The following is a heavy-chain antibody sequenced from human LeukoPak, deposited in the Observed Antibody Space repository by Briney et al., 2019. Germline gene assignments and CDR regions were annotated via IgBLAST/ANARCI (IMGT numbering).Heavy chain of an antibody. Sequence: ASVKVSCKASGYTFTSYYMHWVRQAPGQGLEWMGIINPSGGSTSYAQKFQGRVTMTRDTSTSTVYMELSSLRSEDTAVYYCARHEFDSGSLPYFDYWGQGILVTVSS. CDR3: ARHEFDSGSLPYFDY. CDR1: GYTFTSYY. J-gene: IGHJ4*02. V-gene: IGHV1-46*01. CDR2: INPSGGST. D-gene: IGHD3-10*01.